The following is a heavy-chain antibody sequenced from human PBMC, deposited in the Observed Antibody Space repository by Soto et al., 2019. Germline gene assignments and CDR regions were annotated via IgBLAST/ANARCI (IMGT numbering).Heavy chain of an antibody. CDR1: GGSFSNYY. Sequence: PSDTLSLTCAVYGGSFSNYYWSWIRQPPGKGLEWIGEINHTGNTNYNPSLKSRVTTSVDTSKKQFSLKLTSVTAADTAVYYCARVTRGDYLLTFSLRGMDVWGQGTPVTVSS. J-gene: IGHJ6*02. CDR3: ARVTRGDYLLTFSLRGMDV. CDR2: INHTGNT. D-gene: IGHD4-17*01. V-gene: IGHV4-34*01.